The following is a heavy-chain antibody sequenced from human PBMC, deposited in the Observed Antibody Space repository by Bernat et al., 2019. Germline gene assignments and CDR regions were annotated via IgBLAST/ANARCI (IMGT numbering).Heavy chain of an antibody. V-gene: IGHV1-18*01. CDR2: ISGYNGDT. D-gene: IGHD3-22*01. J-gene: IGHJ4*02. CDR1: GYTFTHHG. Sequence: QVQLVQSGTEVKKPGASVRVSCKTSGYTFTHHGIGWVRQAPGQGLAWLGWISGYNGDTIYAQRLQGRVTMTTYTPTNTASMELTRLRPDDTAVYYCVRGSGYYYFDYWGQGSLVTVSS. CDR3: VRGSGYYYFDY.